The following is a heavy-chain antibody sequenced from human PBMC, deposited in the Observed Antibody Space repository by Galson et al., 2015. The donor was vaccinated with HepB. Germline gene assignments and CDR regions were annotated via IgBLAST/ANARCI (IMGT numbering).Heavy chain of an antibody. J-gene: IGHJ4*02. CDR2: FGNLGVDT. CDR3: ARGIGEDYYDSSGYYPGY. Sequence: SLRLSCAASGLTSGIGGMSWVRQAPGKGLEGVSGFGNLGVDTNYADSVKGRFTISRDNSKNTLYLQMNSLRAEDTAVYYCARGIGEDYYDSSGYYPGYWGQGTLVTVSS. CDR1: GLTSGIGG. V-gene: IGHV3-23*01. D-gene: IGHD3-22*01.